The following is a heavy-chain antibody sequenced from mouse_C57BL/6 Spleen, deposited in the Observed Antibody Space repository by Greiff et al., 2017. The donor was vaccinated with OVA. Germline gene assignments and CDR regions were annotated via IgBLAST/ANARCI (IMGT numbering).Heavy chain of an antibody. CDR2: INPNNGGT. Sequence: VQLQQSGPELVKPGASVKISCKASGYTFTDYYMNWVKQSHGKSLEWIGDINPNNGGTSYNQKFKGKATLTVDKSSSTAYMELRSLTSEDSAVYYCARLKPLYAMDYWGRGTSVTVSS. D-gene: IGHD1-3*01. J-gene: IGHJ4*01. CDR1: GYTFTDYY. CDR3: ARLKPLYAMDY. V-gene: IGHV1-26*01.